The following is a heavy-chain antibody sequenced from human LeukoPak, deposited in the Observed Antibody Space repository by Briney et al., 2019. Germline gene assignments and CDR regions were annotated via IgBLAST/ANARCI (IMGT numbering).Heavy chain of an antibody. V-gene: IGHV4-30-4*01. D-gene: IGHD3-16*02. J-gene: IGHJ4*02. CDR2: IYYTGSI. Sequence: SETLSLTCIVSGGSISSGDYYWSWIRQSPGKGLEWIGYIYYTGSISYSPSLKSRLTISVDTSKNQFSLKLSSVTAADTAVYYCARGPNYVWGSYRYFDYWGQGTLVTVSS. CDR1: GGSISSGDYY. CDR3: ARGPNYVWGSYRYFDY.